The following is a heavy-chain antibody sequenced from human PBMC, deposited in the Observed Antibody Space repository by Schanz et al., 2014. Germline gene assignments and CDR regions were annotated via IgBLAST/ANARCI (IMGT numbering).Heavy chain of an antibody. CDR1: GFTFSSYG. D-gene: IGHD2-15*01. Sequence: QVQLVESGGGVVQPGRSLRLSCAASGFTFSSYGMHWVRQAPGKGLEWVAVIWYDGNNKFDADSVKGRFIISRDNSKNTLDLRMISLRAEDTAMFYCAREIPAGGHFDYWGQGTLVSVSS. V-gene: IGHV3-33*01. CDR2: IWYDGNNK. CDR3: AREIPAGGHFDY. J-gene: IGHJ4*02.